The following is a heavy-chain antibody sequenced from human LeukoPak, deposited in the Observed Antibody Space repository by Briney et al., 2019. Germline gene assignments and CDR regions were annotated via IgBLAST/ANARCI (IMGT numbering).Heavy chain of an antibody. J-gene: IGHJ4*02. Sequence: RSSETLSLTCTVSGGSISSYYWSWIRQPPGKGLEWIGEINHSGSTNYNPSLKSRVTISVDTSKNQFSLKLSSVTAADTAVYYCARGRGQRYYDFWSGTYYFDYWGQGTLVTVSS. CDR2: INHSGST. D-gene: IGHD3-3*01. CDR3: ARGRGQRYYDFWSGTYYFDY. V-gene: IGHV4-34*01. CDR1: GGSISSYY.